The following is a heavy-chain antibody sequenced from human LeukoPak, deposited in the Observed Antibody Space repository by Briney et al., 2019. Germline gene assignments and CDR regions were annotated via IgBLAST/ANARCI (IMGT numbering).Heavy chain of an antibody. J-gene: IGHJ2*01. D-gene: IGHD6-13*01. Sequence: SETLSLTCTVPGGSISSFYWSWIRQPAGKGLEWIGRIYTSGSPTYNPSLKSRVTMSLDTSKNQFSLKLSSVTAADTAVYYCARVSSSWYQDWYFDLWGRGTLVTVSS. CDR3: ARVSSSWYQDWYFDL. V-gene: IGHV4-4*07. CDR2: IYTSGSP. CDR1: GGSISSFY.